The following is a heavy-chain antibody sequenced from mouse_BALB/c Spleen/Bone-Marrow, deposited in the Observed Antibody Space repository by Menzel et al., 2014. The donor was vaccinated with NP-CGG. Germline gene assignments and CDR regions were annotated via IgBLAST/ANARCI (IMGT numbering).Heavy chain of an antibody. Sequence: VQLQQSGPELVKPGASVKISCKASGYSFTGYFMNWVMQSHGKSLEWIGRINPYNGDTFYNQKFKGKATLTVDKSSSTAHMELRSLASEDSAVYYCARSGHYGSSYFDYWGQGTTLTVSS. CDR2: INPYNGDT. CDR1: GYSFTGYF. J-gene: IGHJ2*01. CDR3: ARSGHYGSSYFDY. V-gene: IGHV1-20*02. D-gene: IGHD1-1*01.